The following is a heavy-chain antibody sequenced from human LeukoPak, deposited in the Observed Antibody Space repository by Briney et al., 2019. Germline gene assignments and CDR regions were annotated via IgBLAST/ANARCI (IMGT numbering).Heavy chain of an antibody. CDR3: ARLLRNIAAAVYFFDY. D-gene: IGHD6-13*01. Sequence: GESLKISCKGSGYTFSNYWIGWVRQMPGKGLEWMGIIYPTDSNTRYSPSFQGQVTISADKSISTVYLQWSSLKASDTAMYYCARLLRNIAAAVYFFDYWGQGTLVTVSS. CDR2: IYPTDSNT. CDR1: GYTFSNYW. J-gene: IGHJ4*02. V-gene: IGHV5-51*01.